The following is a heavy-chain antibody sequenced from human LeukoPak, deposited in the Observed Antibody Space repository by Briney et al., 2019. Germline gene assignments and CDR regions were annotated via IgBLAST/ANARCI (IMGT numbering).Heavy chain of an antibody. CDR3: ARSPVTTIYWYFGL. D-gene: IGHD4-17*01. Sequence: PSETLSLTCTVSGGSISGYYWSWIRQPAGKGLEWIGRIFSSGSSNYNPSLRGRVTMSLDTSTNHFSLRPYSVTAADTAVYYCARSPVTTIYWYFGLWGRGTQVTVSS. CDR1: GGSISGYY. J-gene: IGHJ2*01. V-gene: IGHV4-4*07. CDR2: IFSSGSS.